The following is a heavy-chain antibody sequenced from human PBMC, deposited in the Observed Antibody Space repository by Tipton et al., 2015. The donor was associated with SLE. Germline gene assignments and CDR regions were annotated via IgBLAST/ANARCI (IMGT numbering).Heavy chain of an antibody. CDR3: ASEEMATTRGAFDI. V-gene: IGHV4-39*07. CDR2: IYYSGST. D-gene: IGHD5-24*01. Sequence: TLSLTCTVSGGSISSSSYYWGWIRQPPGKGLEWIGSIYYSGSTYYNPSLKSRVTISVDTSKNQFSLKLSSVTAADTAVYYCASEEMATTRGAFDIWGQGTMVTVSS. J-gene: IGHJ3*02. CDR1: GGSISSSSYY.